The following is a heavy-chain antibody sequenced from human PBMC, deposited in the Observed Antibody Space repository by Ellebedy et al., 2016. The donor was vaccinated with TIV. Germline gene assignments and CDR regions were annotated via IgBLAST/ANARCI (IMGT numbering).Heavy chain of an antibody. V-gene: IGHV1-18*01. J-gene: IGHJ4*02. CDR1: GYTFTNHG. Sequence: AASVKVSCTGSGYTFTNHGITWVRQAPGQGLEWMGWVSAYNGDIKYAQKFQDRVTMTTDTSTSSGYMGLRSLRSDDTAVYFCATGRSMIRGFDYWGQGTLVTVSS. CDR3: ATGRSMIRGFDY. D-gene: IGHD3-10*01. CDR2: VSAYNGDI.